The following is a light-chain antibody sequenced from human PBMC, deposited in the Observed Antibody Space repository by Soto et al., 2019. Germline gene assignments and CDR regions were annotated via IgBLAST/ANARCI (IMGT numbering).Light chain of an antibody. CDR1: QDISSY. V-gene: IGKV1-39*01. CDR3: QQSYSTPIT. Sequence: DIQLTQSPSPLSASVGDRVYITCRTSQDISSYLNWYQQKPGKAPKLLIYAASSLQSGVPSRFSGSGSGTDFTLTISSLQPEDFATYYCQQSYSTPITFGQGTRLEIK. CDR2: AAS. J-gene: IGKJ5*01.